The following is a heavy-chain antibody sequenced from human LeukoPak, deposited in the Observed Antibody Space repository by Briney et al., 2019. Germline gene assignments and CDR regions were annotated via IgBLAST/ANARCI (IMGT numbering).Heavy chain of an antibody. Sequence: GESLKISCKGSAVTFNNYWIGWVRQLPGKGLDWMGIIYPGDSETRYSPSFQGQVTMSVDKSINTAYLHWCSLKASDTAMYFCARLSTRLLDHWGQGTRVTVSS. CDR3: ARLSTRLLDH. J-gene: IGHJ4*02. CDR2: IYPGDSET. D-gene: IGHD3-3*01. V-gene: IGHV5-51*01. CDR1: AVTFNNYW.